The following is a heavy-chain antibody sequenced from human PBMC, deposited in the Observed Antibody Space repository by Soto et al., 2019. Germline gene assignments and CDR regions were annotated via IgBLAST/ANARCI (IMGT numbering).Heavy chain of an antibody. CDR1: GFTFSSYW. Sequence: GGSLRLSCAASGFTFSSYWMHWVRQAPGKGLVWVSRINSDGSSTSYADSVKGRFTISRDNAKNTLYLQMNSLRAEDTAVYYCAKESGYSYGTRYYFDYWGQGTLVTVSS. D-gene: IGHD5-18*01. CDR2: INSDGSST. CDR3: AKESGYSYGTRYYFDY. J-gene: IGHJ4*02. V-gene: IGHV3-74*01.